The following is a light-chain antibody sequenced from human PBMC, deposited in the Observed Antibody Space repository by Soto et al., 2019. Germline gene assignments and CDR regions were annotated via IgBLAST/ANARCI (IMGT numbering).Light chain of an antibody. Sequence: QSALTQPASVSGSPGQSITISCTGTSSDIGDYNFVSWYQQHPGKAPKLMIYEVSNRPSGVSNRFSGSKSGNAASLTISGLQTEDEADYYCASYTRSSSVIFGEGTKLTVL. CDR2: EVS. V-gene: IGLV2-14*01. CDR1: SSDIGDYNF. CDR3: ASYTRSSSVI. J-gene: IGLJ2*01.